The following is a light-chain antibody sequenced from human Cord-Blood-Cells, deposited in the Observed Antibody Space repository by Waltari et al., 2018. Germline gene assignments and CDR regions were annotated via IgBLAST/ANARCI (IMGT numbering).Light chain of an antibody. J-gene: IGLJ3*02. CDR1: SSDVGGYNY. CDR3: SSYTSSSTLV. CDR2: DVS. Sequence: QSALTQPASVSGSPGQSITISCTGTSSDVGGYNYVSWYQQHPGKAPKLMIYDVSNRTSGVPNRFSGSKSGNTASLTISGLQAEDEADYYCSSYTSSSTLVFGGGTKLTVL. V-gene: IGLV2-14*01.